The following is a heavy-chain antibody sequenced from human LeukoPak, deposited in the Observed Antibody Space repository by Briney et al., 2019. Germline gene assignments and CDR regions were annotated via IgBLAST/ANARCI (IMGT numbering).Heavy chain of an antibody. CDR2: IYYSGST. J-gene: IGHJ5*02. D-gene: IGHD6-19*01. CDR3: ARHLGVVYSGWYDASHFDP. Sequence: SETLSLTCTVSGGSISSYYWGWIRQPPGKGLEWIGSIYYSGSTYYNPSLKSRVTISVDTSKNQFSLKLSSVTAADTAVYYCARHLGVVYSGWYDASHFDPWGQGTLVTVSS. V-gene: IGHV4-39*01. CDR1: GGSISSYY.